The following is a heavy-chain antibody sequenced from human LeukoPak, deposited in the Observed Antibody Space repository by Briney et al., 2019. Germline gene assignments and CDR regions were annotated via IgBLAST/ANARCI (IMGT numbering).Heavy chain of an antibody. J-gene: IGHJ5*02. CDR3: ARRDHPTRLLTGFDP. Sequence: GSLRLSCAASGFTFSSYSMNWVRQAPGKGLEWIGSIYYSGSTYYNPSLKSRVTISVDTSKNQFSLKLSSVTAADTAVYYCARRDHPTRLLTGFDPWGQGTLVTVSS. D-gene: IGHD2-21*02. V-gene: IGHV4-39*01. CDR1: GFTFSSYSMN. CDR2: IYYSGST.